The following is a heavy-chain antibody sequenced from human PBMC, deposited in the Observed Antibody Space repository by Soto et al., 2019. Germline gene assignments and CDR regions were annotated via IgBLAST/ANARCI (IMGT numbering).Heavy chain of an antibody. J-gene: IGHJ5*02. CDR1: GFSFSSYA. CDR3: AKDPYSSGPPAWLDP. V-gene: IGHV3-23*01. D-gene: IGHD6-19*01. CDR2: ISGSGGST. Sequence: GGSLRLSCAASGFSFSSYAVSWVRQAPGKGLEWVSAISGSGGSTYYADSVKGRFTISRDNSKNTLYLQMNSLRAEDTAVYYCAKDPYSSGPPAWLDPWGQGTLVTVSS.